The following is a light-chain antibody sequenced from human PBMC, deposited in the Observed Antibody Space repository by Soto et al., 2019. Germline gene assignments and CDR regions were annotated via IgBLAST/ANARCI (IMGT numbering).Light chain of an antibody. CDR3: QHYGNSPPFT. CDR2: GAS. CDR1: QSVSSSY. J-gene: IGKJ2*01. Sequence: ELGLTQSPGTLSLSPGERATLSCRASQSVSSSYLAWYQQKPGQDPRLLIYGASSRATGIPDRFSGSGSGTDFTLTISRLEPEDFEVYFCQHYGNSPPFTFGQGTKVEIK. V-gene: IGKV3-20*01.